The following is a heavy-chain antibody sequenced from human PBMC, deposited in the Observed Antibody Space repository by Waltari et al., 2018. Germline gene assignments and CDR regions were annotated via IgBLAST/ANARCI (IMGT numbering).Heavy chain of an antibody. CDR2: ISRSGGDI. Sequence: QVQLEESGGDLVNPGGSLRLSCSASGFTFSDHYMGWVRQAPGKGLEWLSYISRSGGDIYYAASVRGRFTISRDNTKNSLYLQMNSLRAEDTAVYYCARDKGRSSSSDLAFDIWGQGTMVTVSS. CDR3: ARDKGRSSSSDLAFDI. D-gene: IGHD6-6*01. CDR1: GFTFSDHY. J-gene: IGHJ3*02. V-gene: IGHV3-11*04.